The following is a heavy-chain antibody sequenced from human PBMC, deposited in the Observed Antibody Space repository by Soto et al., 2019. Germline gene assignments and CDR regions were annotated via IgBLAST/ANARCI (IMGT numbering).Heavy chain of an antibody. Sequence: GGSLRRAGAASGFTFSNYAMNWVRQAPGKGLECVSVISGSGGSAYYADSVQGRFTISRDNSKNTLYMQMNSLRDEDTAIYYCVREGSGWNSRGSFDFWGRGTMVTVSS. CDR2: ISGSGGSA. J-gene: IGHJ3*01. V-gene: IGHV3-23*01. CDR3: VREGSGWNSRGSFDF. CDR1: GFTFSNYA. D-gene: IGHD6-19*01.